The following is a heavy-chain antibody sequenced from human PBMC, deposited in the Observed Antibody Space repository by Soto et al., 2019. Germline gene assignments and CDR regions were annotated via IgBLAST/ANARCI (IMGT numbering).Heavy chain of an antibody. V-gene: IGHV2-5*02. CDR1: GFSLDTFAVG. CDR2: IYWDDTK. D-gene: IGHD6-19*01. CDR3: AHGSGWLSDQ. Sequence: QITLKESGPPLVKPTQTLTLTCTFSGFSLDTFAVGVNWIRQPPGKPLEWLALIYWDDTKQYSSSLRNRLTITKDTSKNQVVLRMTNIDPVDTATYYCAHGSGWLSDQWGQGTLVTVSS. J-gene: IGHJ4*02.